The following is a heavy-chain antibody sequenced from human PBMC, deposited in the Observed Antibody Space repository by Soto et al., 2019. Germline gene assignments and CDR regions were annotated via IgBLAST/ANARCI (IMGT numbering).Heavy chain of an antibody. J-gene: IGHJ6*02. CDR3: ASSNIAAAGFYYYGMDV. D-gene: IGHD6-13*01. V-gene: IGHV4-59*01. Sequence: PSETLSLTCTVSGDSISSYYWSWIRQPPGKGLEWIGYIYYSGSTNYNPSLKSRVNISVDTSKNQFSLNLSSVTAADTAVFYCASSNIAAAGFYYYGMDVWGRGTTVTVSS. CDR1: GDSISSYY. CDR2: IYYSGST.